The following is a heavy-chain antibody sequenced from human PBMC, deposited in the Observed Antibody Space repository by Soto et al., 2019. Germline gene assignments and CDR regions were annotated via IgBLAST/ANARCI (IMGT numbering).Heavy chain of an antibody. J-gene: IGHJ6*03. CDR2: IVVGSGNT. V-gene: IGHV1-58*02. D-gene: IGHD3-3*01. Sequence: ASVKVSCKASGFTFTSSAMQWVRQARGQRLEWIGWIVVGSGNTNYAQKFQERVTITRNMSTSTAYMELSSLRSEDTAVYYCAGTRDYYYYYMDVWGKGTTVTVSS. CDR1: GFTFTSSA. CDR3: AGTRDYYYYYMDV.